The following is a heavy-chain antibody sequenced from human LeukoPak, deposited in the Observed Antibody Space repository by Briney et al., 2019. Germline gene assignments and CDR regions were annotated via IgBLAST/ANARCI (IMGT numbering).Heavy chain of an antibody. D-gene: IGHD3-10*01. CDR2: INHSGST. J-gene: IGHJ4*02. CDR1: GGSFSGYY. Sequence: PSETLSLTCAVYGGSFSGYYWSWIRQPPGKGLEWIGEINHSGSTNYNPSLKSRVTISVDTSKNQLSLKLSSVTAADTAVYYCARGRTTYYYGSGSSLFDYWGQGTLVTVSS. V-gene: IGHV4-34*01. CDR3: ARGRTTYYYGSGSSLFDY.